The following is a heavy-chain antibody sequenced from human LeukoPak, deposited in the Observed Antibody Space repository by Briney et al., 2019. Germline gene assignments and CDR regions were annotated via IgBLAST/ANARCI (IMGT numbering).Heavy chain of an antibody. CDR1: GFSFSSYG. Sequence: PGGSLRLSCAASGFSFSSYGMHWVRQTPGKGLEWLAFISYDGINKYYADSVKGRFTISRDNSKNTLYLQMNSLRAEDTAVYYCAKESGPFDAFDIWGQGTMVTVSS. V-gene: IGHV3-30*18. D-gene: IGHD6-25*01. CDR2: ISYDGINK. CDR3: AKESGPFDAFDI. J-gene: IGHJ3*02.